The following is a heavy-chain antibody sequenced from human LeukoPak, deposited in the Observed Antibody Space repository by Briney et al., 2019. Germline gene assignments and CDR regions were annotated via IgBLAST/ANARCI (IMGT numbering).Heavy chain of an antibody. CDR2: ISSSYTYI. Sequence: GGSLRLSCAASGFTFSSYSMNWVRQAPGKGLEWVSSISSSYTYIYYADSVKGRFTISRDNAKNLLYLQMNSLRAEDTAVYYCARVSSSYGDYVFDYWGQGTLVTVSS. J-gene: IGHJ4*02. CDR3: ARVSSSYGDYVFDY. V-gene: IGHV3-21*01. CDR1: GFTFSSYS. D-gene: IGHD4-17*01.